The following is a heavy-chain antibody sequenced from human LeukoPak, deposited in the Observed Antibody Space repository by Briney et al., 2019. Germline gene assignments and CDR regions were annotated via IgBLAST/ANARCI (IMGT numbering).Heavy chain of an antibody. V-gene: IGHV3-30*18. D-gene: IGHD2-21*02. CDR2: IYYDGSNK. CDR3: AKAGLSDCGIDY. Sequence: GRSLRLSCAASGFTFSSYGMHWVRQAPGKGLEWVALIYYDGSNKYYADSVKGRFTISRENSKNTLYLQMNSLRAEDTAVYYCAKAGLSDCGIDYWGPGSLVTVSS. CDR1: GFTFSSYG. J-gene: IGHJ4*02.